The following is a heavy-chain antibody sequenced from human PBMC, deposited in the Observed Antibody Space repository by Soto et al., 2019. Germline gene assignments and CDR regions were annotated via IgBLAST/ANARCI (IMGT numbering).Heavy chain of an antibody. Sequence: SETLSLTCTVSGGSISGSYWSWIRQPPGKGLEWIGYIFYSGSTNYNPSLKSRVTISVDTSKNQFSLRLSSVTAADSAVYYCARQASGSYYSPYLYYYMDVWGKGTTVTVSS. J-gene: IGHJ6*03. V-gene: IGHV4-59*08. D-gene: IGHD3-10*01. CDR1: GGSISGSY. CDR3: ARQASGSYYSPYLYYYMDV. CDR2: IFYSGST.